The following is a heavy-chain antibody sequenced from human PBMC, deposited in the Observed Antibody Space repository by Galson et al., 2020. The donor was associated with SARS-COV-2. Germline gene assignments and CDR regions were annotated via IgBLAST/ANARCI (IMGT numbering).Heavy chain of an antibody. CDR2: ISYTGTA. V-gene: IGHV4-31*03. Sequence: ASETLSLTCTVSGDSIRSGGYRWAWIRHYPGKGLEWIGDISYTGTASYTPSLKSRVVISVDTSKNQFSLMVSSVTDADTTVYYCARDRRIFRSDRTYDYGVNVWGQGTTVTVSS. J-gene: IGHJ6*02. CDR3: ARDRRIFRSDRTYDYGVNV. CDR1: GDSIRSGGYR. D-gene: IGHD3-3*01.